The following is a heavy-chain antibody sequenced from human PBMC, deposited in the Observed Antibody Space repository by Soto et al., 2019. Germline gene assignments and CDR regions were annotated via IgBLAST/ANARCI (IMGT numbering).Heavy chain of an antibody. CDR3: TAADSYYYDSSGYYYYWDF. Sequence: GGSLRLSCAASGFTFSNAWMSWVRQAPGKGLEWVGRIKSKTDGGTTDYAAPVKGRFTISRDDSKNTLYLHMNSLKTEDTAVYYCTAADSYYYDSSGYYYYWDFWGQGTLVTVSS. CDR1: GFTFSNAW. CDR2: IKSKTDGGTT. D-gene: IGHD3-22*01. V-gene: IGHV3-15*01. J-gene: IGHJ4*02.